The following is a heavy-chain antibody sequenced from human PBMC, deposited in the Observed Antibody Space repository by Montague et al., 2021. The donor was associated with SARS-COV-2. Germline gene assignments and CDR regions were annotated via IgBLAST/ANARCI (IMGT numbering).Heavy chain of an antibody. CDR1: GYSISTGYY. V-gene: IGHV4-38-2*02. D-gene: IGHD6-19*01. J-gene: IGHJ3*02. Sequence: SETLSLTCTVSGYSISTGYYWGWIRQPPGKGLEWIGTIYRSGSTYFNPSLKSRVTISVDTSKNQFSPNLSSVTAADTAVYYCAKVAGSHDTFDIWGRGTMVTVSS. CDR3: AKVAGSHDTFDI. CDR2: IYRSGST.